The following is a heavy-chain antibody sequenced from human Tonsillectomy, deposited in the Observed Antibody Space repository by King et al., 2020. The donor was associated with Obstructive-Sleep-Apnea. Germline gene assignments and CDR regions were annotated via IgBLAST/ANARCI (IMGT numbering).Heavy chain of an antibody. D-gene: IGHD6-13*01. V-gene: IGHV1-2*02. CDR2: INPNSGGT. Sequence: HVQLVESGAEVKKPGASVKVSCKASGYTFTGFYMHWVRQAPGQGLEWMGWINPNSGGTNYAQKLQGRVTMTRDTSISTAYMELSRLRSDDTAVYYCARGGFIAAAVHFDYWGQGILVTVSS. J-gene: IGHJ4*02. CDR3: ARGGFIAAAVHFDY. CDR1: GYTFTGFY.